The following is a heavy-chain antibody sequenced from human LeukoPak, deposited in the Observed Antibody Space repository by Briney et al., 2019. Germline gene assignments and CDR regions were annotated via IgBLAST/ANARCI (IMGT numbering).Heavy chain of an antibody. V-gene: IGHV4-61*02. J-gene: IGHJ5*02. CDR1: GGSISSGSYY. Sequence: SQTLSLTCTVSGGSISSGSYYWSWIRQPAGKGLEWIGRIYTSGSTNYNPSLKSRVTISVDTSKNQFSLKLSSVTAADTAVYYCARGRSWFGGGRYPNWFDPWGQGTLVTVSS. CDR3: ARGRSWFGGGRYPNWFDP. CDR2: IYTSGST. D-gene: IGHD3-10*01.